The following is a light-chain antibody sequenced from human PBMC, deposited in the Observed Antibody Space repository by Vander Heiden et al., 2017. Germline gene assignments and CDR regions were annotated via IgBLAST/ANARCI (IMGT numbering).Light chain of an antibody. CDR1: SSDVGSYNL. CDR3: CSYAGSSTSWV. J-gene: IGLJ3*02. Sequence: ALTHPASVSGSPGQSITISCTGTSSDVGSYNLVSWYQQHPGKAPKLMIDEVSKRPSGVSNRFSGSKSGNTASLTISGLQAEDEADYYCCSYAGSSTSWVFGGGTKLTVL. V-gene: IGLV2-23*02. CDR2: EVS.